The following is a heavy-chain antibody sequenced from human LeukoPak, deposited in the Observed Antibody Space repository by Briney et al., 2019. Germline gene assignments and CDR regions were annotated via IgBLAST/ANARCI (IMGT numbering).Heavy chain of an antibody. CDR1: GDSVSGNSAA. V-gene: IGHV6-1*01. D-gene: IGHD4-17*01. Sequence: SQTLSLTCAISGDSVSGNSAAWNWIRQSPSRGLEWLGRTYYRSKWYNDYAVSVKSRITINPDTSKNQFSLQLNSVTPEDTAVYYCARDTTLDYGDYDAFDIWGQGTMVTVSS. CDR3: ARDTTLDYGDYDAFDI. CDR2: TYYRSKWYN. J-gene: IGHJ3*02.